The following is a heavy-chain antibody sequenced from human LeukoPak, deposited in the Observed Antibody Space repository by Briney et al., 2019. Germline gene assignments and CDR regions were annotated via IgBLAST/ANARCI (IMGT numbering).Heavy chain of an antibody. CDR2: VNLQGGT. Sequence: SETLSLTCDVSGGSITQTNYWTGVRQPPGKGLEWIGEVNLQGGTNYNTSLLRRAAISVDTSANHVSLQMTSVTAADTAVYYCAREGGSYRPLDYSGQGTLVTVSS. V-gene: IGHV4-4*02. CDR1: GGSITQTNY. D-gene: IGHD3-16*02. CDR3: AREGGSYRPLDY. J-gene: IGHJ4*02.